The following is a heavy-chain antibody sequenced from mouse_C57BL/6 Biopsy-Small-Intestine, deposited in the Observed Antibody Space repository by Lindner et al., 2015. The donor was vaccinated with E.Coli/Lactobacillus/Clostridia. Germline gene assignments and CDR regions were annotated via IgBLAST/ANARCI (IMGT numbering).Heavy chain of an antibody. CDR1: GYRFTSYG. D-gene: IGHD3-1*01. V-gene: IGHV1S20*02. J-gene: IGHJ4*01. CDR3: TKWGITARPFDY. CDR2: VNPDTGDA. Sequence: SVKVSCKASGYRFTSYGLHWVRQAPGQGLEWMGWVNPDTGDAQYSQKFQGRLTITRDTSATTAYMELSSLTSEDTAVYFCTKWGITARPFDYWGQGTLVTVSS.